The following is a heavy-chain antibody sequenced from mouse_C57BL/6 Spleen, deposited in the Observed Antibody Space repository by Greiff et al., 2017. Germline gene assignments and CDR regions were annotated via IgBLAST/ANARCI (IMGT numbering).Heavy chain of an antibody. CDR3: ARVVAQAPYYFDY. V-gene: IGHV1-76*01. D-gene: IGHD1-3*01. J-gene: IGHJ2*01. CDR1: GYTFTDYY. CDR2: IYPGSGNT. Sequence: VKLMESGAELVRPGASVKLSCKASGYTFTDYYINWVKQRPGQGLEWIARIYPGSGNTYYNEKFKGKATLTAEKSSSTAYMQLSSLTSEDSAVYFCARVVAQAPYYFDYWGQGTTLTVSS.